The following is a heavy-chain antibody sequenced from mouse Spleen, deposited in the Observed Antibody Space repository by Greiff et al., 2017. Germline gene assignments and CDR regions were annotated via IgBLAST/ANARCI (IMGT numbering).Heavy chain of an antibody. CDR1: GYTFTSYW. V-gene: IGHV1-50*01. CDR3: ARSTYYYGSSLGFDY. D-gene: IGHD1-1*01. Sequence: QVQLQQPGAELVKPGASVKLSCKASGYTFTSYWMQWVKQRPGQGLEWIGEIDPSDSYTNYNQKFKGKATLTVDTSSSTAYMQLSSLTSEDSAVYYCARSTYYYGSSLGFDYWGQGTTLTVSS. CDR2: IDPSDSYT. J-gene: IGHJ2*01.